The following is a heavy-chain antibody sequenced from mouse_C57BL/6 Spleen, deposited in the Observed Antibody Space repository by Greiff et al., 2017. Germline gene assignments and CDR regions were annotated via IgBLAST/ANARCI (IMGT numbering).Heavy chain of an antibody. J-gene: IGHJ2*01. V-gene: IGHV1-81*01. CDR2: IYPRSGNT. D-gene: IGHD4-1*01. CDR1: GYTFTSYG. CDR3: ARLGPGYFDY. Sequence: QVHVKQSGAELARPGASVKLSCKASGYTFTSYGISWVKQRTGQGLEWIGEIYPRSGNTYYNEKFKGKATLTVDKSSSTAYMELRSLTSEDSAVYFCARLGPGYFDYWGQGTTLTVSS.